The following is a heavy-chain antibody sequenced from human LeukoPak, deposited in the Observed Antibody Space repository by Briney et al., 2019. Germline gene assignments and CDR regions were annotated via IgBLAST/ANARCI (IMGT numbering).Heavy chain of an antibody. Sequence: SETLSLTRTVSGGSISSYYWSWIRQPPGKGLEWIGYIYYSGSTNYNPSLKSRVTISVDTSKNQFSLKLSSVTAADTAVYYCARHGSGWIYFDYWGQGTLVTVSS. CDR3: ARHGSGWIYFDY. D-gene: IGHD6-19*01. CDR2: IYYSGST. J-gene: IGHJ4*02. V-gene: IGHV4-59*08. CDR1: GGSISSYY.